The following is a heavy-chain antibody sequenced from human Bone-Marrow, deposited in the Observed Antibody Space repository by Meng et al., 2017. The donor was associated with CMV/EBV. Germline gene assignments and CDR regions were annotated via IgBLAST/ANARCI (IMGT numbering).Heavy chain of an antibody. Sequence: GESLKISCVASGFPFSTYGMHWVRQTPGKGLEWVAVVWYDGSNTQYGDSVKGRFTISRDNSKKTLYLQMNSLRAEDTAVYYCARGLNWRGYWGQGTLVTVSS. CDR1: GFPFSTYG. CDR3: ARGLNWRGY. D-gene: IGHD1-1*01. J-gene: IGHJ4*02. V-gene: IGHV3-33*01. CDR2: VWYDGSNT.